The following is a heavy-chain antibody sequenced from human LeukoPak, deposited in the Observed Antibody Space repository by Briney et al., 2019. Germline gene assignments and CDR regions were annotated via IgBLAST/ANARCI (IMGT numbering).Heavy chain of an antibody. V-gene: IGHV3-74*01. D-gene: IGHD6-6*01. J-gene: IGHJ4*02. Sequence: GGSLRLSCIASGFSFSGHWMHWARQLPGKGLVWVSRISPTGSTTSYADSVKGRFTVSRDNAKNTLYLQVNNLRAEDTAVYYCARGPNSNWSGLDFRDQGTLLTVSS. CDR3: ARGPNSNWSGLDF. CDR2: ISPTGSTT. CDR1: GFSFSGHW.